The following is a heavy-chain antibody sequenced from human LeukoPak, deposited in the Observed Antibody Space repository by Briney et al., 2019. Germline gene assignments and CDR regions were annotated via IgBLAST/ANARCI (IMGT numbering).Heavy chain of an antibody. CDR2: ISGSGGGA. J-gene: IGHJ4*02. CDR1: GFSFSNYA. V-gene: IGHV3-23*01. D-gene: IGHD3-22*01. Sequence: GGSLRLSCVPSGFSFSNYAMSWGRQAPGKGLEGVSSISGSGGGAHYVDSVKGRFTISRDKTKNTLYLQMNSLRAEDTAVYYCAKSSYYDASGYYREYYFDSWGQGTLVTVSS. CDR3: AKSSYYDASGYYREYYFDS.